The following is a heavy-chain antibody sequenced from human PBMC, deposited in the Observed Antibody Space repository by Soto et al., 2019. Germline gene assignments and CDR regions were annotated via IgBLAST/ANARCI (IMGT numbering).Heavy chain of an antibody. J-gene: IGHJ5*02. V-gene: IGHV3-15*01. CDR2: IKCNTDGGTT. D-gene: IGHD6-13*01. Sequence: EVQLVESGGGLVKPGGSLRLSCEASGFTFIYAWMSWVRQAPGKGLEWVGHIKCNTDGGTTDYAAPVNGRFTISRDDSKTTLYLQMSSLKTEDTAVYYCTPDPILAAAGGSDPWGQGTLVTVSS. CDR3: TPDPILAAAGGSDP. CDR1: GFTFIYAW.